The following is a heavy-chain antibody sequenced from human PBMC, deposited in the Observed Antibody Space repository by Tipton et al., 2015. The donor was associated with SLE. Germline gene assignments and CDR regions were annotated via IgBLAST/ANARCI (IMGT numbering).Heavy chain of an antibody. V-gene: IGHV4-59*08. CDR2: IYSSGST. J-gene: IGHJ4*02. D-gene: IGHD2-21*01. Sequence: TLSLTCTVSGGSIRSYYWSWIRQPPGKGLEWIGYIYSSGSTNYNPSLKTRVTISVDTSKNQFSLKLNSVTAADTAVYFCVRGSYYYFDYWGQGALATVSS. CDR1: GGSIRSYY. CDR3: VRGSYYYFDY.